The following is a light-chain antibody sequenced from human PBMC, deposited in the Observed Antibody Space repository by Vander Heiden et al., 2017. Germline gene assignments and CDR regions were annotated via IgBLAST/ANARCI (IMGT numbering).Light chain of an antibody. CDR3: TSYRSPNSWV. CDR2: DVS. Sequence: QSALTPPAPVSGSPGQSITISCPGTSSVIGGYNYVSWYQHHPGKAPKVMIFDVSNGPSGVSNRFSGFKSGNTASLTISGLQAEDEADYYCTSYRSPNSWVFGGGTKLTVL. CDR1: SSVIGGYNY. J-gene: IGLJ3*02. V-gene: IGLV2-14*03.